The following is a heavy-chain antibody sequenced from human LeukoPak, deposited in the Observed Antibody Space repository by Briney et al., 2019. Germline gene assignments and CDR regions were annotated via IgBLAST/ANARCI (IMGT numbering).Heavy chain of an antibody. Sequence: GGSLRLSCAASGXTFSSYSMNWVRQAPGKGLEWVSSISSSSSYIYYADSVKGRFTISRDNAKNSLYLQMNSLRAEDTAVYYCARVRQLAMVNFDYWGQGTLVTVSS. CDR2: ISSSSSYI. CDR3: ARVRQLAMVNFDY. CDR1: GXTFSSYS. V-gene: IGHV3-21*01. J-gene: IGHJ4*02. D-gene: IGHD5-18*01.